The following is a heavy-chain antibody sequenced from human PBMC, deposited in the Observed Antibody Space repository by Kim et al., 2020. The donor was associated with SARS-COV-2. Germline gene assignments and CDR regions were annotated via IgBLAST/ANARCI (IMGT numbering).Heavy chain of an antibody. CDR1: GGSISTGGYY. D-gene: IGHD7-27*01. Sequence: SETLSLTCSVSGGSISTGGYYWSWIRQHPGKGLEWIGYIYYSGSTYYNPSLKSRVTISVDTSKNKFSLKLSSVTAADTAVYYCARDVPGLGILNAFDIWGHGTMVTVSS. CDR3: ARDVPGLGILNAFDI. CDR2: IYYSGST. J-gene: IGHJ3*02. V-gene: IGHV4-31*03.